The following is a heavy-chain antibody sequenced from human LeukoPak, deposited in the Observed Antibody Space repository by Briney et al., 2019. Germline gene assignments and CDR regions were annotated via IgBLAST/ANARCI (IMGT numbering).Heavy chain of an antibody. D-gene: IGHD2-2*02. CDR1: GGSISSSSYY. V-gene: IGHV4-39*01. CDR3: ARQYTGIDY. Sequence: SETLSLTCTVSGGSISSSSYYWGWIRQPPGKGLEWIGSIYYSGSTYYNPSLKSRVTISVDTSKNQFSLKLSSVTAADTAVCYCARQYTGIDYWGQGTLVTVSS. J-gene: IGHJ4*02. CDR2: IYYSGST.